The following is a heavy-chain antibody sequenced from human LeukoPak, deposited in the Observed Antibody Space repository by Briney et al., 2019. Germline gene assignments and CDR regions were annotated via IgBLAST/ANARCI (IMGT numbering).Heavy chain of an antibody. CDR2: IYYSGST. Sequence: SETLSLTCTVSGGSLSSSSYYWGWIRQPPGKGLEWIGSIYYSGSTYYNPSLKSRVTISVDTSKNQFSLKLSSVTAADTAVYYCARVTPSSGYFQYYYYYMDVWGKGTTVTVSS. CDR1: GGSLSSSSYY. J-gene: IGHJ6*03. D-gene: IGHD3-22*01. V-gene: IGHV4-39*07. CDR3: ARVTPSSGYFQYYYYYMDV.